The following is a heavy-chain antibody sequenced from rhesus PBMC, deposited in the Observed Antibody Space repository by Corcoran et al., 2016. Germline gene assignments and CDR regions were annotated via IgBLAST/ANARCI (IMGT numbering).Heavy chain of an antibody. Sequence: QVQLQESGPGLLKPSETLSLTCASSGGSISGYYWNWMRQPPGSGLEWIGYTGGSSALTYSPPPLKRRLTFSPDTSKSQFSLKLRSVTAADTAVYYCARFTGYYPNFDSWGQGVLVTVSS. J-gene: IGHJ4*01. V-gene: IGHV4-165*02. D-gene: IGHD3-3*01. CDR2: TGGSSALT. CDR1: GGSISGYY. CDR3: ARFTGYYPNFDS.